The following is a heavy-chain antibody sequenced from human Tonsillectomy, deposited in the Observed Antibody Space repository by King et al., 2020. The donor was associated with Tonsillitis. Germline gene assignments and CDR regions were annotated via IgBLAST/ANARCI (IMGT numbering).Heavy chain of an antibody. Sequence: QLVQSGAEVKKPGASVKVSCKASGYTFTSYGISWVRQAPGQGLEWMGWISAYNGKTNYTQKVQGRVTMTTDTSTSTAYMELRSLRSDDTAVYYCARDPPRGYCSSTSCHGRYFDLWGRGTLVTVSS. J-gene: IGHJ2*01. V-gene: IGHV1-18*01. CDR3: ARDPPRGYCSSTSCHGRYFDL. D-gene: IGHD2-2*01. CDR1: GYTFTSYG. CDR2: ISAYNGKT.